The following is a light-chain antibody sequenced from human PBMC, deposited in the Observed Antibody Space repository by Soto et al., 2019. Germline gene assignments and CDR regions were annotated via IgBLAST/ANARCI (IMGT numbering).Light chain of an antibody. Sequence: EIVMTQSPATLSVSPGERATLSCRASQSVGSNLAWYQQKPGQAPRLLIYGASTRATGIPARFSGSGSVTEFTLTISSLQSEDFALYYCQQYNNWPPWTFGQGTKVEIK. CDR1: QSVGSN. CDR3: QQYNNWPPWT. V-gene: IGKV3-15*01. J-gene: IGKJ1*01. CDR2: GAS.